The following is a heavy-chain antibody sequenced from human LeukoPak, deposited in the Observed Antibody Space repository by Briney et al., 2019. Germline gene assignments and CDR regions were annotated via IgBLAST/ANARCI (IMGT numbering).Heavy chain of an antibody. Sequence: GGSLRLSCAASGFTFSSYSMNWVRQAPGKGLEWVSSISSSSSYIYYADSVKGRFTISRDNAKNSLYLQMNSLRAEDTAVYYCARAQYYYDSSGYVRLDASDIWGQGTMVTVSS. CDR1: GFTFSSYS. V-gene: IGHV3-21*01. J-gene: IGHJ3*02. D-gene: IGHD3-22*01. CDR2: ISSSSSYI. CDR3: ARAQYYYDSSGYVRLDASDI.